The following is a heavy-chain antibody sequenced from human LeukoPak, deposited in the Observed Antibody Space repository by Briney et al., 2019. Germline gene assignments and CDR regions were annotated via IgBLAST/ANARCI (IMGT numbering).Heavy chain of an antibody. CDR1: GFTFNSYS. CDR2: ISSSSSTI. Sequence: GGSLRLSCAASGFTFNSYSMNWARQAPGKGLEWVSYISSSSSTIYYADSVKGRFTIARDNAKYSLYLQMNSLRAEDTAVYYCAELGITMIGGVWGKGTTVTISS. J-gene: IGHJ6*04. V-gene: IGHV3-48*01. CDR3: AELGITMIGGV. D-gene: IGHD3-10*02.